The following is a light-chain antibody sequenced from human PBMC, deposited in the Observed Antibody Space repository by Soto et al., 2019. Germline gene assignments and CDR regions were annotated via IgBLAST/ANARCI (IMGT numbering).Light chain of an antibody. CDR3: SSYTSSSSYV. J-gene: IGLJ1*01. CDR2: DVS. V-gene: IGLV2-14*01. Sequence: QSALTQPASVSGSPGQSITISCTGTSSDVGAYNSVSWYQQYPGKAPKLVIHDVSNRPSGVSNRFSGSKSGNTASLTISGLQAEDEADYYCSSYTSSSSYVFGSATKLTVL. CDR1: SSDVGAYNS.